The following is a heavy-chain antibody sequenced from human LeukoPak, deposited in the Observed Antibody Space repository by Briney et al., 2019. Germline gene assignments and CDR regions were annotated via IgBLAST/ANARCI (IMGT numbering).Heavy chain of an antibody. CDR3: TRGSIAYYYMDV. CDR2: IYYSGST. Sequence: SETLSLTCTVSGGSISSYYWSWIRQPPGKGLEWIGNIYYSGSTNYNPSLKSRVTISVDTSKNQFSLRLSSVTAADTAVYYCTRGSIAYYYMDVWGKGTTVTISS. J-gene: IGHJ6*03. V-gene: IGHV4-59*01. CDR1: GGSISSYY. D-gene: IGHD3-22*01.